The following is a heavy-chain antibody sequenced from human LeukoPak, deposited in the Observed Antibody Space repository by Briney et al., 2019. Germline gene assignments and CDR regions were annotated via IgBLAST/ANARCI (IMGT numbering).Heavy chain of an antibody. V-gene: IGHV4-39*01. CDR3: ARHVDTATDYFDY. J-gene: IGHJ4*02. D-gene: IGHD5-18*01. CDR1: GGSISSSSYY. CDR2: IYYSGSS. Sequence: SETLSLTCTVSGGSISSSSYYWGWIRQPPGKGLKWIGSIYYSGSSYYNPSLKSRVTISVHTSKNQFSLKLSSVTAADTAVYYCARHVDTATDYFDYWGQGTLVTVSS.